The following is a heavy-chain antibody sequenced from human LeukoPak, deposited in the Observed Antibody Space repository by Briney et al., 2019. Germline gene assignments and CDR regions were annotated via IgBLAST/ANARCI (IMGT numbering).Heavy chain of an antibody. J-gene: IGHJ3*02. V-gene: IGHV4-30-4*08. CDR3: ARAPTGFDAFDI. Sequence: SETLSLTCTVSGGSISSGDYYWSWIRQPPGKGLEWIGYIYYSGSTYYNPSLKSRVTISVDTSKNQFSLKLSSVTAADTAVYYCARAPTGFDAFDIWGQGTMVTVSS. CDR1: GGSISSGDYY. D-gene: IGHD4-17*01. CDR2: IYYSGST.